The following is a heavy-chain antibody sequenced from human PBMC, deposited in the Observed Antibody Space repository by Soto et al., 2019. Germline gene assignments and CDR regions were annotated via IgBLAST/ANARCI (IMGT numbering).Heavy chain of an antibody. D-gene: IGHD3-3*01. CDR1: GFTFGDYA. J-gene: IGHJ6*02. Sequence: GGSLRLSCTASGFTFGDYAMSWVRQAPGKGLEWVSFIRSKAYGGTTEYAASVKGRFTISRDDSKSIAYLQMNSLKTEDTAVYYCTRVSSHDFWSGYYPLYYGMDVWGQGTTVTVSS. V-gene: IGHV3-49*04. CDR2: IRSKAYGGTT. CDR3: TRVSSHDFWSGYYPLYYGMDV.